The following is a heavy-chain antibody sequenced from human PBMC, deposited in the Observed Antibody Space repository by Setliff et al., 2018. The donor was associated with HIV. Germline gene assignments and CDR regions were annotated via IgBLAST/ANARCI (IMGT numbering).Heavy chain of an antibody. CDR2: SNQSGST. V-gene: IGHV4-34*01. CDR1: GGSFGGVY. CDR3: AGVASWGGRGYLDI. Sequence: PSETLSLTCGVSGGSFGGVYWTWIRQSPQKGLERIGESNQSGSTSYNPSLKSRATISVDTSEKKVSLNLTSVTAADTAAYYCAGVASWGGRGYLDIWGQGSLVTVSS. D-gene: IGHD3-16*01. J-gene: IGHJ4*02.